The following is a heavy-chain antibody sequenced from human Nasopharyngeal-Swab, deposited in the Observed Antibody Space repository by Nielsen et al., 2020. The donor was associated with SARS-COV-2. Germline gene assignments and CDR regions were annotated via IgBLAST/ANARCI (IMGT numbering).Heavy chain of an antibody. CDR2: NITILGIA. D-gene: IGHD4-23*01. V-gene: IGHV1-69*04. CDR1: GGNFSSYA. CDR3: ARGDTWVTVVTRRAFDI. J-gene: IGHJ3*02. Sequence: SVKVSCKASGGNFSSYAISWVRQAPGQGLEWMGRNITILGIANYAQKFQGRVTITADKSTSTAYMELSSLRSEDTAVYYCARGDTWVTVVTRRAFDIWGQGTMVTVSS.